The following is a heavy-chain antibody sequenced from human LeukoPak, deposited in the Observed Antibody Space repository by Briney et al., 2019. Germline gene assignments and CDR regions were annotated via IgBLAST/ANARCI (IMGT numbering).Heavy chain of an antibody. CDR1: GYTLTELS. V-gene: IGHV1-24*01. J-gene: IGHJ4*02. Sequence: GASVKVSCKVSGYTLTELSMHWVRQAPGKGLEWMGGFDPEDGETIYAQKFQGRVTMTEGTSTDTAYMELSSLRSEDTAVYYCATVVRSRGCYWGQGTLVTVSS. CDR3: ATVVRSRGCY. CDR2: FDPEDGET. D-gene: IGHD6-19*01.